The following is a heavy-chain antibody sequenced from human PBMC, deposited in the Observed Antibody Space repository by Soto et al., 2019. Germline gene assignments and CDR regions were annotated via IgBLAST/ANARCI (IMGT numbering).Heavy chain of an antibody. V-gene: IGHV1-69*06. J-gene: IGHJ4*02. CDR1: GGTFSSYA. D-gene: IGHD5-12*01. Sequence: GASVKVSCKASGGTFSSYAISWVRQAPGQGLEWMGGIIPIFGTANYAQKFQGRVTITADKSTSTAYMELSSLRSEDTAVYYCARGRRYSGYDLGFDYWGQGTLVTVCS. CDR3: ARGRRYSGYDLGFDY. CDR2: IIPIFGTA.